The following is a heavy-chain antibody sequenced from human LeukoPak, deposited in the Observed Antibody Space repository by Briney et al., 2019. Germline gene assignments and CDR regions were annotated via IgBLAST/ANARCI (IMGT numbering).Heavy chain of an antibody. D-gene: IGHD6-19*01. CDR3: ARAGGWYGVAFDI. CDR2: IYHSGST. J-gene: IGHJ3*02. CDR1: GGSLSSGGYS. Sequence: SETLSLTCAVSGGSLSSGGYSWSWLRQPPGTGLEWIGYIYHSGSTYYNPSLKSRVTISVDRSKNQFSLKLSSVTAADTAVYYCARAGGWYGVAFDIWGQGTMVTVSS. V-gene: IGHV4-30-2*01.